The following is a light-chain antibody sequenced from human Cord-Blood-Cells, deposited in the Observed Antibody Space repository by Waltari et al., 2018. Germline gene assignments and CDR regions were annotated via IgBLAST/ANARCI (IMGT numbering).Light chain of an antibody. J-gene: IGKJ2*01. CDR3: MQALQTPRT. V-gene: IGKV2-28*01. CDR2: LGS. Sequence: DIVMTQSPLSLPVTPGEPPSTSCPSSQSLLHSNGYNYLDWYLQKPGQSPQLLIYLGSNRACGVPERFSGSGSGTDFTLKISRVEAEDFGVYYCMQALQTPRTFGQGTKLEIK. CDR1: QSLLHSNGYNY.